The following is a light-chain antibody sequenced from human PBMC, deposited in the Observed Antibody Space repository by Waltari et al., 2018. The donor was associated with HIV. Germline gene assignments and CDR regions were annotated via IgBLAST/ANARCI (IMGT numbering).Light chain of an antibody. CDR3: QQYYKWPLT. V-gene: IGKV3D-15*01. CDR1: QSVSSK. CDR2: GAS. Sequence: EIVMLQSPATLSVSPGESAPLSCRASQSVSSKLAWYQQKPGQAPRLLIYGASTRSTGIPGRFSGSESGTEFILTISSLQSEDCAVYYCQQYYKWPLTFGQGTRLEIK. J-gene: IGKJ5*01.